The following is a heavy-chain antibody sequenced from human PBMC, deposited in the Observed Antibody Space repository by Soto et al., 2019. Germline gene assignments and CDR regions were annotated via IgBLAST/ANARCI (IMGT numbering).Heavy chain of an antibody. CDR2: ISDSGGTT. J-gene: IGHJ4*02. Sequence: EVQLLESGGSLVQPGGSLRLSCAASGFTFSSYAMSWVRQGPGKGLEWVSAISDSGGTTYYADSVKGRFTFSRDNSKSTLYLQMNSLRDEDTAIYYCARSSSSSGPWGQGTLVTVSS. CDR1: GFTFSSYA. V-gene: IGHV3-23*01. CDR3: ARSSSSSGP. D-gene: IGHD6-6*01.